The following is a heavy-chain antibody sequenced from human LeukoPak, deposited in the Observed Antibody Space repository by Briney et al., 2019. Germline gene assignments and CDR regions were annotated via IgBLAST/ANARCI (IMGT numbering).Heavy chain of an antibody. J-gene: IGHJ4*02. V-gene: IGHV3-15*01. Sequence: GESLKISCAASGFTFSNAWMSWVRQAPGKGLEWVGRIQSKTDGGTTDYAAPVKGRFTISRDDSKNSLYLQVNSLKTEDTAVYYCTTDPPRSGSSYWGQGTLVTVSS. CDR3: TTDPPRSGSSY. CDR2: IQSKTDGGTT. CDR1: GFTFSNAW. D-gene: IGHD1-26*01.